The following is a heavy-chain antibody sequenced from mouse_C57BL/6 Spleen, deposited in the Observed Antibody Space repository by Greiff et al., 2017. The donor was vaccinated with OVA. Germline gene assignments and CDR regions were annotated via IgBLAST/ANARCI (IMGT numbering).Heavy chain of an antibody. D-gene: IGHD1-1*01. CDR3: ATATVVATDAMGY. V-gene: IGHV1-52*01. Sequence: QVQLQQPGAELVRPGSSVKLSCKASGYTFTSYWMNWVRQRPIQGLEWIGNIEPSDSESHYNQKFKDKGTLTVAKSSSTTDKQQSSLICDDSAVYYCATATVVATDAMGYWGQGASVT. CDR1: GYTFTSYW. J-gene: IGHJ4*01. CDR2: IEPSDSES.